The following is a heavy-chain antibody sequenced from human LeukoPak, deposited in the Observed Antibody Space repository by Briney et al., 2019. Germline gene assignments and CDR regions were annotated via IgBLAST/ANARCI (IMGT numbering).Heavy chain of an antibody. J-gene: IGHJ4*02. V-gene: IGHV3-30*18. Sequence: PGRSLRLSCAASGFTFSSYGMHWVRQAPGKGLEWVTVISYDGSNKYYADSVKGRFTISRDNSQNTLYLQMNSLRPEDTAVYYCAKVSAYYYASGFDSWGQGTLVTVSS. CDR3: AKVSAYYYASGFDS. D-gene: IGHD3-10*01. CDR2: ISYDGSNK. CDR1: GFTFSSYG.